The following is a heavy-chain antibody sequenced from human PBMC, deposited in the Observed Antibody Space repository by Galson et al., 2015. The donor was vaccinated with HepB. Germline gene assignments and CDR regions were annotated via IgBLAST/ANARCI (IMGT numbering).Heavy chain of an antibody. D-gene: IGHD1-1*01. V-gene: IGHV3-23*01. Sequence: SLRLSCAASGFTFSSYGMSWVRQAPGKGLEWVSSMSGSGDYIYYADSVKGRFTISRDNSKNTLYLQMNSLRAEDTAVYYCAKAPQGTNWLDRWGQGTLVTVSS. CDR2: MSGSGDYI. J-gene: IGHJ5*02. CDR3: AKAPQGTNWLDR. CDR1: GFTFSSYG.